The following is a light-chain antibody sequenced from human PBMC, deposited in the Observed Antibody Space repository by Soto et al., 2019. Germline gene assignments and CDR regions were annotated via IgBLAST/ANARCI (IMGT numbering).Light chain of an antibody. Sequence: QSVLTQPASVSGSPGQSITISCTGTTSDVGGYNYVSWYQQHPGKAPKLIISDVSHRPSGVSIRFSGSKSGNTASLTISGLQAEDEADYYCNSYTISSTRVFGPGTKLTVL. V-gene: IGLV2-14*01. CDR1: TSDVGGYNY. CDR2: DVS. J-gene: IGLJ1*01. CDR3: NSYTISSTRV.